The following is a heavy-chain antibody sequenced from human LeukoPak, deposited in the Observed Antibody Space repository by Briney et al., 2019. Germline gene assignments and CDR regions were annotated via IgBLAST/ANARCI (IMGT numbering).Heavy chain of an antibody. Sequence: SQTLSLTCAISGDSVSSNSAAWNWIRQSPSRGLEWLGRTYYRSKWYNDYAVSVKSRITINPDTSKNQFSLQLNSVTAADTAVYYCALDLEKWELPPVGWFDPWGQGTLVTVSS. CDR1: GDSVSSNSAA. D-gene: IGHD1-26*01. V-gene: IGHV6-1*01. CDR2: TYYRSKWYN. J-gene: IGHJ5*02. CDR3: ALDLEKWELPPVGWFDP.